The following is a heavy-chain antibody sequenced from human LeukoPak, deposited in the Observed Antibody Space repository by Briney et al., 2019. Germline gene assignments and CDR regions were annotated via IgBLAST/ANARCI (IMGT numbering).Heavy chain of an antibody. CDR1: GFTFSNYW. D-gene: IGHD5-18*01. CDR3: ARAPSGYSYGHPYYFDY. CDR2: INSDGINT. Sequence: GGSLRLSCAASGFTFSNYWMHWVRQAPGKGLVWASRINSDGINTSYADSVKGRFTISRDNAKNTLNLQMNSLRAEDTAVYYCARAPSGYSYGHPYYFDYWGQGTLVTVSS. J-gene: IGHJ4*02. V-gene: IGHV3-74*01.